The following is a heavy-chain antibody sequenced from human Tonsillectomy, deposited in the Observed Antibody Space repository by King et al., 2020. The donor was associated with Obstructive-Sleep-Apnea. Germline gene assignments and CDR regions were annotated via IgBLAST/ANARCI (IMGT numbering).Heavy chain of an antibody. J-gene: IGHJ6*02. CDR2: ISSSSSTI. Sequence: VQLVESGGGLVQPGGSLRLSCAASGFTFSSYSMNWVRQAPGKGLEWVSYISSSSSTIYYADSGKGRFTISRDNAKNSLYLQMNSLRAEDTAVYYCASLLGYCSSTSCYGSYGMDVWGQGTTVTVSS. D-gene: IGHD2-2*01. CDR1: GFTFSSYS. CDR3: ASLLGYCSSTSCYGSYGMDV. V-gene: IGHV3-48*04.